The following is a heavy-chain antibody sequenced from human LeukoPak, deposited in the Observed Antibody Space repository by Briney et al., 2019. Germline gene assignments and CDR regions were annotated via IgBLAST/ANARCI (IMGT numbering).Heavy chain of an antibody. V-gene: IGHV4-59*08. CDR3: ARQPSSSPNMDV. CDR1: GGSISSYY. CDR2: IYYSGST. J-gene: IGHJ6*03. Sequence: SETLSDTCTVSGGSISSYYWSWIRQPPGKGLEWIGYIYYSGSTNYNPSLKSRVTISVDTSKNQFSLKLSSVTAADTAVYYCARQPSSSPNMDVWVRGSKVTVSS. D-gene: IGHD6-6*01.